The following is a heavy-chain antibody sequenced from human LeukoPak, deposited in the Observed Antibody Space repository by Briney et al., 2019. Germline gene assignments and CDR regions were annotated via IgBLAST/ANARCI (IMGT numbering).Heavy chain of an antibody. CDR3: AREYCSGGRCQYYFAY. J-gene: IGHJ4*02. V-gene: IGHV3-64*01. CDR1: GFTFSSYA. D-gene: IGHD2-15*01. CDR2: ISSDGGSP. Sequence: GGSLRLSCAASGFTFSSYAMHWVRQAPGKGLEYVSGISSDGGSPFHVNSVKGRFTISRDNSKDTLYLQMGSLRAEDMAVYCCAREYCSGGRCQYYFAYWGQGTLVTVYS.